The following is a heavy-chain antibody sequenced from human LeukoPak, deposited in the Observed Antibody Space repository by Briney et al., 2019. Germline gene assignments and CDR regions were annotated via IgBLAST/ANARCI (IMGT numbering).Heavy chain of an antibody. V-gene: IGHV3-23*01. CDR2: ISGSGGST. CDR3: AKDYLTIFGVVGAFDI. J-gene: IGHJ3*02. Sequence: GGSLRLSCAASGFTFSSYAMSWVRQAPGKGLEWVSAISGSGGSTYYADSAKGRFTISRDNSKNTLYLQMNSLRAEDTAVYYCAKDYLTIFGVVGAFDIWGQGTMVTVSS. D-gene: IGHD3-3*01. CDR1: GFTFSSYA.